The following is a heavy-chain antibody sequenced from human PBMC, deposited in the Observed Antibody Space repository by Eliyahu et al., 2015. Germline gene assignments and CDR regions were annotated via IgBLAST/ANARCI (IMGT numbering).Heavy chain of an antibody. CDR2: ISAHNGNT. CDR1: GYTLTSYG. Sequence: GASVKVSCKASGYTLTSYGISWVRQAPGQGLEWMGWISAHNGNTNYAQNFQGRVTMTTDTSTSTAYMELRSLRSDDTAVYYCARASTTSPYYYYGMDVWGQGTTVTVSS. CDR3: ARASTTSPYYYYGMDV. V-gene: IGHV1-18*01. J-gene: IGHJ6*02. D-gene: IGHD4-17*01.